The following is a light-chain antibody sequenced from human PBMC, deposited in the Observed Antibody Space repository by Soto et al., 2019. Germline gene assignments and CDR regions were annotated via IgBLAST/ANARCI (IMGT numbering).Light chain of an antibody. V-gene: IGKV1-5*01. CDR1: QSISSW. J-gene: IGKJ1*01. CDR3: QQYESYSPWT. Sequence: DIQMTQSPSALSASVGDRATITCRASQSISSWLAWYQLKPGKAPKLLIYDASTLQSGVPSRYSGSGSGTEFTLTISNLQPDDFATYYCQQYESYSPWTFGQGTKVEIK. CDR2: DAS.